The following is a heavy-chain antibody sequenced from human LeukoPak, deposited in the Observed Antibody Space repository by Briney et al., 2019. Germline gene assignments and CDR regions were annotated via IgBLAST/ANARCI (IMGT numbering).Heavy chain of an antibody. CDR1: GFTFSSYA. V-gene: IGHV3-23*01. Sequence: PGGSLRLSCAASGFTFSSYAMSWVRQAPGKGLEWVSAISGSGGSTYYADSVKGRFTISRDNSKNTLYLQMNSLRAEDTAVYYCATLDIVATIGDYWGQGTLVTVSS. CDR2: ISGSGGST. J-gene: IGHJ4*02. D-gene: IGHD5-12*01. CDR3: ATLDIVATIGDY.